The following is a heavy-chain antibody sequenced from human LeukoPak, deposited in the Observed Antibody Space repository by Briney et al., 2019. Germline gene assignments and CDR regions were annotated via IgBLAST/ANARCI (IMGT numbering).Heavy chain of an antibody. CDR3: ARESYGLSLNY. J-gene: IGHJ4*02. CDR2: INPNSGGT. CDR1: GYTFTGYY. V-gene: IGHV1-2*06. D-gene: IGHD5-18*01. Sequence: WASVKVSCKASGYTFTGYYMHWVRQAPGQGLEWMGRINPNSGGTNYTQKFQGRVTMTRDTSIRTAYMELSRLRSDDTAVYYCARESYGLSLNYWGQGTLVTVSS.